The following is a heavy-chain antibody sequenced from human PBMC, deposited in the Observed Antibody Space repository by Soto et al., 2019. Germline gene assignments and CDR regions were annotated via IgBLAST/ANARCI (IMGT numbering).Heavy chain of an antibody. CDR2: IRSKTDGGTT. V-gene: IGHV3-15*01. CDR3: ASGMVRDNYYGMDV. D-gene: IGHD3-10*01. Sequence: EVQLVESGGGLVKPGGSLRLSCAASGFTFTNAWMSWVRQAPGKGLEWVGRIRSKTDGGTTAYAAPVKGRFNISRDDSKNTLYLQMNSLKTEDTAVYFCASGMVRDNYYGMDVWGQGTTVTVSS. CDR1: GFTFTNAW. J-gene: IGHJ6*02.